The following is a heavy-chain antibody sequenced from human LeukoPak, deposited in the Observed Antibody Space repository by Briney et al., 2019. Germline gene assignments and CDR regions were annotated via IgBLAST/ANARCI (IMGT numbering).Heavy chain of an antibody. CDR1: GFTVSNSY. J-gene: IGHJ4*02. Sequence: GGSLRLSCATSGFTVSNSYMSWVRQAPGKGLEWVSCISSSSSYIYYADSVKGRFTISRDNAKNSLYLQMNSLRVEDTAVYYCARAHNWKYGTFDYWGQGTLVTVSS. CDR2: ISSSSSYI. D-gene: IGHD1-7*01. V-gene: IGHV3-21*01. CDR3: ARAHNWKYGTFDY.